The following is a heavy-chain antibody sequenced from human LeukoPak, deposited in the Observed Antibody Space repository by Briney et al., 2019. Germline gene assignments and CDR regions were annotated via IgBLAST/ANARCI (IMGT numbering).Heavy chain of an antibody. Sequence: KTSETLSLTCIVSGYSISSGYYWGWIRQPPGKGLEWIGNIHHSGSTYYNPSLKCRVTISVDTSKNQLSLKLSSVTAADTAVYYCARVAAGIGFFQHWGQGTLVTVSS. CDR3: ARVAAGIGFFQH. CDR2: IHHSGST. J-gene: IGHJ1*01. V-gene: IGHV4-38-2*02. CDR1: GYSISSGYY. D-gene: IGHD6-13*01.